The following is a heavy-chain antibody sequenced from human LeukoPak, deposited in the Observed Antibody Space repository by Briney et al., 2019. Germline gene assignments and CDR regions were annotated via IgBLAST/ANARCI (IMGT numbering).Heavy chain of an antibody. D-gene: IGHD2-2*01. V-gene: IGHV3-21*01. Sequence: GSLRLSCAASGFTFSSYSMNWVRQAPGKGLEWVSPISSSSSYIYYADSVKGRFTISRDNAKNSLYLQMNSLRAEDTAVYYCARDGGDIVVVPAVFFDYWGQGTLVTVSS. J-gene: IGHJ4*02. CDR3: ARDGGDIVVVPAVFFDY. CDR2: ISSSSSYI. CDR1: GFTFSSYS.